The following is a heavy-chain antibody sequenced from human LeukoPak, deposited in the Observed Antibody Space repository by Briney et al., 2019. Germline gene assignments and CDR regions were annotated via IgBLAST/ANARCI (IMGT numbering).Heavy chain of an antibody. CDR1: GGTFSSYA. D-gene: IGHD1-26*01. V-gene: IGHV1-69*13. J-gene: IGHJ4*02. CDR3: ARVRHETPEYSGSHEI. CDR2: IIPIFGTA. Sequence: SVKVSCKASGGTFSSYAISWVRQAPGQGLEWMGGIIPIFGTANYAQKFQGRVTITADESTSTAYMELSSLRSEDTAVYYCARVRHETPEYSGSHEIWGQGTLVTVSS.